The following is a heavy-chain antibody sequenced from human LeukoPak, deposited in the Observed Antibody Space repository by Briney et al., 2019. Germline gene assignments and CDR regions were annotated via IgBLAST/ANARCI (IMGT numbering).Heavy chain of an antibody. J-gene: IGHJ3*02. Sequence: SETLSLTCSVSGGSISGYYWTWIRQPAGKGLEWIGRVYTSGSTHYNPSLKTRLTMSVDTSKNQFSLKLGSVTAADTAVYYCARLITGTTTAFDIWGQGTMVTVSS. CDR3: ARLITGTTTAFDI. CDR2: VYTSGST. CDR1: GGSISGYY. V-gene: IGHV4-4*07. D-gene: IGHD1-7*01.